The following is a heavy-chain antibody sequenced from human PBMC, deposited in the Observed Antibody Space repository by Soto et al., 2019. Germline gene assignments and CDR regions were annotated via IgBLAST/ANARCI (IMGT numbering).Heavy chain of an antibody. J-gene: IGHJ5*02. CDR2: IIPISGTA. D-gene: IGHD6-13*01. Sequence: QVQLVQSGAEVKKPGSSVKVSCKASGGTFSSYAIGWVRQAPGQGLEWMGGIIPISGTANYAQKFQGRVTITADEYTSTAHMELSSLRSEDTAVYYCARDRRDSSSCYGIWFDPWGQGTLVTVSS. CDR1: GGTFSSYA. CDR3: ARDRRDSSSCYGIWFDP. V-gene: IGHV1-69*01.